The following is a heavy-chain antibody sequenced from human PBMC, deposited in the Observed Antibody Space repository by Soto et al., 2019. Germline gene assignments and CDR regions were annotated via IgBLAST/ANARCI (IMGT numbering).Heavy chain of an antibody. CDR2: IIPIFGTA. J-gene: IGHJ6*02. V-gene: IGHV1-69*05. D-gene: IGHD2-2*01. Sequence: SVKVSCKASGGTFSSYAISWVRQAPGQGLEWMGGIIPIFGTANYAQKFQGRVTITRDASTSTAYMELSSLRSEDTAVYYCASREPSIVVVPAASYYYYGMDVWGQGTTVTVSS. CDR1: GGTFSSYA. CDR3: ASREPSIVVVPAASYYYYGMDV.